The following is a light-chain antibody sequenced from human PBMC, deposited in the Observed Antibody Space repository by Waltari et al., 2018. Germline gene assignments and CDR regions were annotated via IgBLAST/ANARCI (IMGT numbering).Light chain of an antibody. V-gene: IGKV1-39*01. Sequence: IQLTQSPSSRSASLGDRVTITCRASQNIDIYLNWYQQRPGKAPNVLISVASNLRSGVPSRFSGSGSGTVFTLTINNLQPEDFATYYCQQSYSIATFGQGTKLEMK. CDR3: QQSYSIAT. J-gene: IGKJ2*01. CDR1: QNIDIY. CDR2: VAS.